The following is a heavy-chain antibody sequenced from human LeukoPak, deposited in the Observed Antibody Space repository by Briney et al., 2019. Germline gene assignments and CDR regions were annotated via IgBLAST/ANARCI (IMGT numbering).Heavy chain of an antibody. CDR2: ISNSGGST. D-gene: IGHD6-13*01. CDR1: GITFSSYD. J-gene: IGHJ4*02. V-gene: IGHV3-23*01. Sequence: PGGSLRLSCAASGITFSSYDMSWVRQAPGKGLEWVSFISNSGGSTYYADSVKGRFTISRDNSKNTLYLQMNSLRPGDTAVYYCARESGEYSSSLKESSWYPIYHYWGQGTLVTVSS. CDR3: ARESGEYSSSLKESSWYPIYHY.